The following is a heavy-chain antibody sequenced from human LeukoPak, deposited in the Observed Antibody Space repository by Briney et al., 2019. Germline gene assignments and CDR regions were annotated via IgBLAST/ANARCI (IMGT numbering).Heavy chain of an antibody. CDR2: ISSTSSYI. J-gene: IGHJ4*02. D-gene: IGHD1-26*01. V-gene: IGHV3-21*01. CDR1: GFTFTSYS. CDR3: ARDYYGSYAIDY. Sequence: SGGSLRLSCAASGFTFTSYSLNWVRQAPGKGLEWVSSISSTSSYIYYADSVKGRFTISRDNAKNSLYLQMYSLRAEDTAVYYCARDYYGSYAIDYWGQGTLATVSS.